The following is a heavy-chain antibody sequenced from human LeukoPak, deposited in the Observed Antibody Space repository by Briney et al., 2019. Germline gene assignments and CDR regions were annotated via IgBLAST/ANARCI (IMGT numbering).Heavy chain of an antibody. V-gene: IGHV3-7*03. CDR3: ARGGGLDV. CDR1: GFIFSSYW. D-gene: IGHD3-16*01. J-gene: IGHJ6*02. Sequence: GGSLRLSCAASGFIFSSYWMNWARRAPGKGLEWVASINHNGNVNYYVDSVKGRFTISRDNAKNSLYLQMSNLRAEDTAVYFCARGGGLDVWGQGATVTVSS. CDR2: INHNGNVN.